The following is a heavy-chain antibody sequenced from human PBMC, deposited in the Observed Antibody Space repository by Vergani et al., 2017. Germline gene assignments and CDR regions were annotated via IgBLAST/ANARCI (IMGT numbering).Heavy chain of an antibody. V-gene: IGHV1-69*13. D-gene: IGHD5-12*01. CDR1: GYTFTSYG. Sequence: QVQLVQSGAEVKKPGASVKVSCKASGYTFTSYGISWVRQAPGQGLEWMGGIIPIFGTANYAQKFQGRVTITADESTSTAYMELSSLRSEDTAVYYCARGVKRGYSGYAVFWYWGQGTLVTVSS. CDR3: ARGVKRGYSGYAVFWY. CDR2: IIPIFGTA. J-gene: IGHJ4*02.